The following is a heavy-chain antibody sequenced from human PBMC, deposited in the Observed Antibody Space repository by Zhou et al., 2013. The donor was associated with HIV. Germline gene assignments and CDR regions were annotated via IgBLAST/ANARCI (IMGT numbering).Heavy chain of an antibody. Sequence: QVQLVQSGAEVKKPGASVKVSCKVSGFTLTDLFIHWVRQAPGGGLEWMGRFDPENRETTYTQKFQGRVTMTGDTSTDTAYIEATSLTSDDTAVYYCAIDRVLQQRLENTLAIWGQGTLVSVSS. CDR3: AIDRVLQQRLENTLAI. J-gene: IGHJ3*02. CDR1: GFTLTDLF. D-gene: IGHD1-1*01. V-gene: IGHV1-24*01. CDR2: FDPENRET.